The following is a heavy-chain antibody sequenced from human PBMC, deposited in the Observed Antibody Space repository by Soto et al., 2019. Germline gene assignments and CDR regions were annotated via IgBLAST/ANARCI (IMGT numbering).Heavy chain of an antibody. J-gene: IGHJ4*02. D-gene: IGHD3-3*01. CDR2: ISYDGSNK. CDR1: GFTFSSYG. CDR3: ATRVRFLDWFDY. Sequence: QVQPVESGGGVVQPGRSLRLSCAASGFTFSSYGMHWVRQAPGKGLEWVAVISYDGSNKYYADSVKGRFTISRDNSKNTLYLQMNSLRAEDTAVYYCATRVRFLDWFDYWGQGTLVTVSS. V-gene: IGHV3-30*03.